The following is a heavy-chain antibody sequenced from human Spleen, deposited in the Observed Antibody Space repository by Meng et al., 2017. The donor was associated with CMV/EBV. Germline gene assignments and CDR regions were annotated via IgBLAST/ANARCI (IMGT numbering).Heavy chain of an antibody. Sequence: GGSLRLSCAASGFTFRTYNMNWVRQAPGKGLEWVSSITSSSTFIYYADSVKGRFTISRDNVKNSLDLQMNGLRVEDTAVYYCARDLDSTSSAGHWGQGTLVTVSS. CDR3: ARDLDSTSSAGH. CDR1: GFTFRTYN. D-gene: IGHD6-6*01. V-gene: IGHV3-21*01. CDR2: ITSSSTFI. J-gene: IGHJ4*02.